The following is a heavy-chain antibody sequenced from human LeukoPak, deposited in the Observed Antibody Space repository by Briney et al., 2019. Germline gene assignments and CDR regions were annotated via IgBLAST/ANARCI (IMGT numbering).Heavy chain of an antibody. D-gene: IGHD4-17*01. J-gene: IGHJ6*03. CDR1: GYTFTGYY. CDR2: INPNSGGT. CDR3: AREASMRDYGYYYYYMDV. Sequence: ASVKVSCKASGYTFTGYYMHWVRQAPGQGLEWMGWINPNSGGTNYAQKFQGRVTMTRDTSISTAYMELSRLRSDDTAVYYCAREASMRDYGYYYYYMDVWGKGTTVTVSS. V-gene: IGHV1-2*02.